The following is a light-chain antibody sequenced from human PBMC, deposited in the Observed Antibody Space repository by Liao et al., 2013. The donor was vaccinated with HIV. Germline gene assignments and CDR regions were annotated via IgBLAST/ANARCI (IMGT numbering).Light chain of an antibody. V-gene: IGLV3-21*01. CDR2: YNS. Sequence: SYELTQPPSVSVAPGKTARITCGENNIGSKSVHWYQQKPGQAPVLVIYYNSDRPSGIPERFSGSNSGNTAILTISGTQAMDEADYYCQAWDTSVVFGGGTKLTVL. CDR1: NIGSKS. J-gene: IGLJ2*01. CDR3: QAWDTSVV.